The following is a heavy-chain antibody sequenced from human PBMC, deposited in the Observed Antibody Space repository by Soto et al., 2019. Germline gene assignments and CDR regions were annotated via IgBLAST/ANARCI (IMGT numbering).Heavy chain of an antibody. V-gene: IGHV4-34*01. Sequence: QVQLQQWGAGLLKPSETLSLTCTVNGGSLTGYYWSWIRQPPGKGLEWIGEVKDGGSTNYSPSLRGRVSISADTAQNHFSLRRNSVTAADTAVYCCARGQEGIVATHWDQGALVTVSS. J-gene: IGHJ4*02. D-gene: IGHD5-12*01. CDR2: VKDGGST. CDR3: ARGQEGIVATH. CDR1: GGSLTGYY.